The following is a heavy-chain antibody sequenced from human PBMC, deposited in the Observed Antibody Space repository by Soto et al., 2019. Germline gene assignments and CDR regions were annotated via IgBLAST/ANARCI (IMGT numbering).Heavy chain of an antibody. CDR3: ARVVGAHYPYYYYGMDV. Sequence: GASVKVSCKASGYTFTSYGISWVRQAPGQGLEWMGWISAYNGNTNYAQKLQGRVTMTTDTSTSTAYMELRSLRSEDTAVYYCARVVGAHYPYYYYGMDVWGQGTTVTVSS. J-gene: IGHJ6*02. V-gene: IGHV1-18*01. CDR1: GYTFTSYG. D-gene: IGHD1-26*01. CDR2: ISAYNGNT.